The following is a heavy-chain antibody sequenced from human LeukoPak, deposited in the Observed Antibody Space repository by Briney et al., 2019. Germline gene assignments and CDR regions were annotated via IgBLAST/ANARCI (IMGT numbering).Heavy chain of an antibody. CDR2: IIPIFDTP. J-gene: IGHJ3*02. Sequence: ASVKVSCTTSGGTFSNYAISWVRQAPGQGLEWMGVIIPIFDTPNYAQKWQGRVTITTDESTSTAYMELRSLRSEDTAVYYCASQLFHLDSSGYSLDALDIWGQGTMVTVSS. D-gene: IGHD3-22*01. CDR1: GGTFSNYA. CDR3: ASQLFHLDSSGYSLDALDI. V-gene: IGHV1-69*05.